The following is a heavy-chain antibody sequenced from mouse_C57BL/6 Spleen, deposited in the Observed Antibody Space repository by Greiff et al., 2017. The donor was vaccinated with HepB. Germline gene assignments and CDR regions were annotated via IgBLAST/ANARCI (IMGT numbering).Heavy chain of an antibody. CDR1: GYTFTSYW. V-gene: IGHV1-52*01. CDR3: AGSPDYYAMDY. Sequence: QVQLQQSGAELVRPGSSVKLSCKASGYTFTSYWMHWVKQRPIQGLEWIGNIDPSDSETHYNQKFKDKATLTVDKSSSTAYMQLSSLTSEDSAVYYCAGSPDYYAMDYWGQGTSVTVSS. CDR2: IDPSDSET. J-gene: IGHJ4*01.